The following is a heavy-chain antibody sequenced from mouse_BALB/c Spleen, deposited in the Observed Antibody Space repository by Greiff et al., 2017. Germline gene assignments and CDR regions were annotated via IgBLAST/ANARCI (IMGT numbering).Heavy chain of an antibody. CDR3: ARGYYRYDGYYAMDY. V-gene: IGHV14-3*02. Sequence: EVKLVESGAELVKPGASVKLSCTASGFNIKDTYMHWVKQRPEQGLEWIGRIDPANGNTKYDPKFQGKATITADTSSNTAYLQLSSLTSEDTAVYYCARGYYRYDGYYAMDYWGQGTSVTVSS. CDR2: IDPANGNT. J-gene: IGHJ4*01. D-gene: IGHD2-14*01. CDR1: GFNIKDTY.